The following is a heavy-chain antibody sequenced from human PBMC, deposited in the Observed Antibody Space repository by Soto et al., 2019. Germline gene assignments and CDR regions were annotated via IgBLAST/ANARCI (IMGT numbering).Heavy chain of an antibody. Sequence: QVQLVESGGGVVQPGRSLRLSCAVSGFTVSTYGMHWVRQAPGKGLEWVAVISRDGGTKYYADSVKGRFTISRDNSRNTLFLEMNGLRGDDMAVYYCTGEVASGYWVQGTLVTVSS. CDR2: ISRDGGTK. J-gene: IGHJ4*02. CDR1: GFTVSTYG. D-gene: IGHD7-27*01. CDR3: TGEVASGY. V-gene: IGHV3-30*03.